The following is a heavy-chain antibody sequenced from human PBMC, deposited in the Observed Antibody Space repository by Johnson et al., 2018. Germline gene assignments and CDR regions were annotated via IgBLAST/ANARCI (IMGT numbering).Heavy chain of an antibody. D-gene: IGHD3-10*01. Sequence: VQLQESGGGLVQPGGSLKLSCVASGISFSGSAMHWVRQASGKGLEWVGRIRSKANRYATAYAASVRGRFTISTDDSKNTAYLQMNSRKPDDTAMYYCTRISLVPDYYYGMDVWGQGTTVIVSS. CDR1: GISFSGSA. CDR2: IRSKANRYAT. V-gene: IGHV3-73*02. CDR3: TRISLVPDYYYGMDV. J-gene: IGHJ6*02.